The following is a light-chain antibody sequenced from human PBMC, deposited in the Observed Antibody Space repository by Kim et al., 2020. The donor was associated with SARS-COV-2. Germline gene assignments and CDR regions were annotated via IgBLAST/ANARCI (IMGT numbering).Light chain of an antibody. CDR3: SSYTSSSKVI. J-gene: IGLJ2*01. CDR1: SRDVGGFDS. CDR2: DVA. V-gene: IGLV2-14*03. Sequence: GQTITISCAGTSRDVGGFDSVSWYQQPPGKAPKLLIYDVAKRPSGVSSRFSAFKSGDTASLIISGLQAEDEANYYCSSYTSSSKVIFGGGTQLTVL.